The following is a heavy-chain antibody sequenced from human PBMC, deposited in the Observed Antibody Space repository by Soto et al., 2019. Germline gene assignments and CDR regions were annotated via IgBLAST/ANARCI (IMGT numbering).Heavy chain of an antibody. J-gene: IGHJ5*02. Sequence: SETLSLTCTVSGGSISSGGYYWSWIRQHPGKGLEWIGYIYYSGSTYYNPSLKSRVTISVDTSKNQFSLKLSSVTAADTAVYYCASGSLRVAATPYNWFDPWGQGTLVTVSS. V-gene: IGHV4-31*03. D-gene: IGHD2-15*01. CDR3: ASGSLRVAATPYNWFDP. CDR1: GGSISSGGYY. CDR2: IYYSGST.